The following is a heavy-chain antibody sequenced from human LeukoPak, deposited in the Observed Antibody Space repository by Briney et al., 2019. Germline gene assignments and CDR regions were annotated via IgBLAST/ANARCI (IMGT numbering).Heavy chain of an antibody. CDR3: AKEGGSIVGGTIPFDH. CDR2: ISGSATGT. Sequence: PGGSLRLSCEGSGFTFSNYWMGWVRQAPGKGLEWVSAISGSATGTYYADSVKGRFTISRDNSKKSLYLQMNSLRADDTAKYYCAKEGGSIVGGTIPFDHWGQGTLVTVSS. V-gene: IGHV3-23*01. CDR1: GFTFSNYW. D-gene: IGHD1-26*01. J-gene: IGHJ4*02.